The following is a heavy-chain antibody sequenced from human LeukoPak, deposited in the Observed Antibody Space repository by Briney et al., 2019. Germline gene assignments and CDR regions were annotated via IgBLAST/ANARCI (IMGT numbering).Heavy chain of an antibody. Sequence: PGGSLRLSCAASGFTFSSYGMHWVRQAPGKGLEWVAFIRFDGSNKYYADSVKGRFTISRDNSKNTLYLQMNSLTAEDTAVYYCAQDGRSVRGVIRVLSYWGQGTLVTVSS. V-gene: IGHV3-30*02. CDR3: AQDGRSVRGVIRVLSY. D-gene: IGHD3-10*01. J-gene: IGHJ4*02. CDR2: IRFDGSNK. CDR1: GFTFSSYG.